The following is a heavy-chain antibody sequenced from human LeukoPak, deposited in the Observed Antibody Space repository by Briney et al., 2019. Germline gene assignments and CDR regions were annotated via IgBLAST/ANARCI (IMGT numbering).Heavy chain of an antibody. J-gene: IGHJ5*02. V-gene: IGHV1-18*01. CDR2: ISAYNGNT. CDR1: GYTFTSYG. D-gene: IGHD3-3*01. Sequence: RASVKVSCKASGYTFTSYGISWVRQAPGQGLEWMGWISAYNGNTNYAQKLQGRVTMTTDTSTSTAYMELRSLRSEDTAVYYCARDSEWPPSGWFDPWGQGTLVTVPS. CDR3: ARDSEWPPSGWFDP.